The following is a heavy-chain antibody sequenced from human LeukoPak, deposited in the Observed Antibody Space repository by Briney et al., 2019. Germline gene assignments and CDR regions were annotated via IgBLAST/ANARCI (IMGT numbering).Heavy chain of an antibody. Sequence: ASVKVSCKASGYTSTDYALHWVRQAPGQSLEWMGWITTGRGDTQYSQAFQRRITITRDKSASTVSMDLSALRSEDTAVYYCARGGKQWRGGNYFDSWGQGTLVAVSS. CDR3: ARGGKQWRGGNYFDS. V-gene: IGHV1-3*03. D-gene: IGHD6-19*01. CDR1: GYTSTDYA. CDR2: ITTGRGDT. J-gene: IGHJ4*02.